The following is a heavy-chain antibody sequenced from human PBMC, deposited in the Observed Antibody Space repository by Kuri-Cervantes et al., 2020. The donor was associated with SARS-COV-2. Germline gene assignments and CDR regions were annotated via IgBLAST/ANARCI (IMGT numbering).Heavy chain of an antibody. Sequence: GESLKISCAASGFTFSSYSMNWVRQAPGKGLEWVSSISSSSSYTYYADSVKGRFTISRDNAKNSLYLQMNSLRAEDTAVYYCARDRGKIAARIYYYGMDVWGQGTTVTVSS. CDR3: ARDRGKIAARIYYYGMDV. V-gene: IGHV3-21*01. CDR2: ISSSSSYT. CDR1: GFTFSSYS. D-gene: IGHD6-6*01. J-gene: IGHJ6*02.